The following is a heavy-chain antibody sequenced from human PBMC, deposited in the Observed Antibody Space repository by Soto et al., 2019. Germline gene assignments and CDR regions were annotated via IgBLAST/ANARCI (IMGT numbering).Heavy chain of an antibody. CDR2: ISYDGSNK. CDR3: AKDLGRNYYYGMDV. D-gene: IGHD7-27*01. Sequence: GGSLRLSCAASGFTFSSYGMHWARQAPGKGLEWVAVISYDGSNKYYADSVKGRFTISRDKSKNTLYLQMNSLRAEDTAVYYCAKDLGRNYYYGMDVWGQGTTVTVSS. J-gene: IGHJ6*02. V-gene: IGHV3-30*18. CDR1: GFTFSSYG.